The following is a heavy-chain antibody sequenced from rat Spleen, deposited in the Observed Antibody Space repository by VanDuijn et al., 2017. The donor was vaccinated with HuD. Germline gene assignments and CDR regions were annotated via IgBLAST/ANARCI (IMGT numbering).Heavy chain of an antibody. D-gene: IGHD1-1*01. V-gene: IGHV5-25*01. CDR3: ARDGQWFDY. CDR2: ITGTGDDT. CDR1: GFTFSTFP. Sequence: EVQLVESDGGLVQPGRSLKLSCAASGFTFSTFPMAWVRQAPKMGLEWVASITGTGDDTYYPDSMKGRFTISRDNAKSTLHLQMDSLRSEDTATYYCARDGQWFDYWGQGVMVTVSS. J-gene: IGHJ2*01.